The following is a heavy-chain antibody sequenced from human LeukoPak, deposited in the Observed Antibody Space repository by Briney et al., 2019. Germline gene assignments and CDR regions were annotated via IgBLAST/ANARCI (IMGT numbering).Heavy chain of an antibody. CDR2: INHSGST. J-gene: IGHJ4*02. Sequence: PSETLSLTCAVYGGSFSGYYWRWIRQTPGKGLEWIGEINHSGSTNYNPSLKSRVTISVDTSKNQFSLKLSSVTAADTAVYYCAGGSSGWSFDYWGQGTLVTVSS. V-gene: IGHV4-34*01. CDR3: AGGSSGWSFDY. D-gene: IGHD6-19*01. CDR1: GGSFSGYY.